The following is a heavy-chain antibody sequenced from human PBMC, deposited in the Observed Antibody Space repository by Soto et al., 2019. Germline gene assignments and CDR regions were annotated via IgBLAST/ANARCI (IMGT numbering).Heavy chain of an antibody. V-gene: IGHV1-69*01. J-gene: IGHJ6*02. Sequence: QVQLVQSGAEVKKPGSSVKVSCKASGGTFSSYAISWVRQAPGQGLEWMGGIIPIFGTANYAQKFQGRVTITGDESTSTAYMELSSLRSEDTAVYYCARGINSGWHNYYYYGMDVWGQGNTVTVSS. CDR3: ARGINSGWHNYYYYGMDV. D-gene: IGHD6-19*01. CDR2: IIPIFGTA. CDR1: GGTFSSYA.